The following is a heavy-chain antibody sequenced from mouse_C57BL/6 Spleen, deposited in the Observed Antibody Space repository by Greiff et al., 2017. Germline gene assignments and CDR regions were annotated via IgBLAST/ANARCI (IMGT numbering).Heavy chain of an antibody. D-gene: IGHD2-1*01. CDR1: GYTFTSYW. CDR3: ARSGGNYPNYYAMDY. Sequence: QVQLQQPGAELVRPGSSVKLSCKASGYTFTSYWMDWVKQRPGQGLEWIGNIYPSDSETHYNQKFKDKATLTVDKSSSTAYMQLSSLTSEDSAVYYGARSGGNYPNYYAMDYWGQGTSVTVSS. CDR2: IYPSDSET. J-gene: IGHJ4*01. V-gene: IGHV1-61*01.